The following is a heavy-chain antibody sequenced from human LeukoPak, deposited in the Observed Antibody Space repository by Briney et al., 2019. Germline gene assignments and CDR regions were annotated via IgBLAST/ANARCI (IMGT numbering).Heavy chain of an antibody. J-gene: IGHJ3*02. CDR1: GFTFSSYS. CDR3: AREDCSSTSCYRGDAFDI. D-gene: IGHD2-2*01. CDR2: INWNGGST. V-gene: IGHV3-20*04. Sequence: PGGSLRLSCAASGFTFSSYSTRWVRHAPGKGLEWVSGINWNGGSTVYADSVKGRFTISRDNAKNSLYLQMNSLRAEDTALYYCAREDCSSTSCYRGDAFDIWGQGTMVTVSS.